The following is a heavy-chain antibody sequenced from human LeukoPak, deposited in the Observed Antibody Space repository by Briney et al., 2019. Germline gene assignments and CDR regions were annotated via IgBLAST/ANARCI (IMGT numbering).Heavy chain of an antibody. CDR1: GYSFANYW. V-gene: IGHV5-51*01. CDR2: IYPGDSDT. J-gene: IGHJ5*02. Sequence: GESLKISCTGSGYSFANYWIAWVRQMPGKGLEWMGIIYPGDSDTRYSPSFQGQVIISADKSISTAYLQWSSLKASDTAIYYCARRGQRDWFYLWGQGTLVTVSS. CDR3: ARRGQRDWFYL.